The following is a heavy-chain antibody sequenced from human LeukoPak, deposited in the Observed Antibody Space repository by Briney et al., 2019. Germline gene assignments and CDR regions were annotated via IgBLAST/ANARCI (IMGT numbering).Heavy chain of an antibody. Sequence: SVKVSCKLSGDTLSDLSIHWVRQAPGKGLEWMGGFYPEDGETVYAQKFQGRVTVTEDTSTDTAYMEVTNLRSDDTAVYFCAMGVDRSSWYLFYYWGQGALVTVSS. CDR3: AMGVDRSSWYLFYY. CDR1: GDTLSDLS. J-gene: IGHJ4*02. V-gene: IGHV1-24*01. D-gene: IGHD6-13*01. CDR2: FYPEDGET.